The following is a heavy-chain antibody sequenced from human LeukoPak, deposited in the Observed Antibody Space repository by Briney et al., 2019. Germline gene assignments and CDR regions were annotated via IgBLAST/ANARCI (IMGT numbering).Heavy chain of an antibody. V-gene: IGHV1-18*01. Sequence: GASVKVSCKASGYTFTSYGISWVRQAPGQGLEWMGWISAYDGNTNYAQKLQGRVTMTTDTSTSTAYMELRSLRSDDTAVYYCARGQYYYDSSGYSYYYYYMDVWGKGTTVTVSS. J-gene: IGHJ6*03. CDR1: GYTFTSYG. CDR2: ISAYDGNT. D-gene: IGHD3-22*01. CDR3: ARGQYYYDSSGYSYYYYYMDV.